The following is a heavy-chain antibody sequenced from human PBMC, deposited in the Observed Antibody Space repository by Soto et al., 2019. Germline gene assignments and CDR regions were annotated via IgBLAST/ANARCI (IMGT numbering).Heavy chain of an antibody. V-gene: IGHV1-18*01. CDR3: ARARDNWHYVSIWFDH. CDR2: ISAYNDNT. J-gene: IGHJ5*02. Sequence: ASVKVSLKASGYTFTSYGMSSVRQARGQGREWMGWISAYNDNTNYAQTNQGRVTMTTDTTTSTDYMKLRSLRSDATAVYYCARARDNWHYVSIWFDHWGQGTLVTVSS. CDR1: GYTFTSYG. D-gene: IGHD1-7*01.